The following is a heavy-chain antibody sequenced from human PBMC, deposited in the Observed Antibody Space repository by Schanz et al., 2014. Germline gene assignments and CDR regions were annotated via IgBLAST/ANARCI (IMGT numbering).Heavy chain of an antibody. D-gene: IGHD3-10*01. CDR1: GFTFSGFW. CDR2: ISGSGGST. Sequence: DVQLLESGGGLVQPGGSLRLSCAASGFTFSGFWMTWVRQAPGKGLEWVSAISGSGGSTYYADSVKGRFTISRDNSKNTLYLQMNSLRAEDTAVYYCAKGRFGELSAFDIWGQGTMVTVSS. V-gene: IGHV3-23*01. J-gene: IGHJ3*02. CDR3: AKGRFGELSAFDI.